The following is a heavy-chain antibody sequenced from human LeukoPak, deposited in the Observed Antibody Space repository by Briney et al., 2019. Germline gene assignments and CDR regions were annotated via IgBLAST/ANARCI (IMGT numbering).Heavy chain of an antibody. V-gene: IGHV4-59*01. J-gene: IGHJ6*03. D-gene: IGHD3-22*01. CDR3: ARCYYDSSGYYYYYYYMDV. CDR1: GSSISGYY. CDR2: IYYSGST. Sequence: PSETLSLTCTVSGSSISGYYWSWIRQPPGKGLEWIGYIYYSGSTNYNPSLKSRVTISVDTSKNQFSLKLSSVTAADTAVYYCARCYYDSSGYYYYYYYMDVWGKGTTVTVSS.